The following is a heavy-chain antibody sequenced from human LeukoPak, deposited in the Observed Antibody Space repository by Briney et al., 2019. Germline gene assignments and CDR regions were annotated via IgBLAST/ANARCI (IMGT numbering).Heavy chain of an antibody. J-gene: IGHJ3*02. CDR1: GFTFSSYA. CDR3: AKDTRYFDWLDAFDI. Sequence: GGSLRLSCAASGFTFSSYAMSWVRQAPGKGLEWVSAISGSGWSTYYADSVKGRFTISRDNSKKTLYLQMNRLRAEDTAVYSCAKDTRYFDWLDAFDIWGQGTMVTVSS. D-gene: IGHD3-9*01. CDR2: ISGSGWST. V-gene: IGHV3-23*01.